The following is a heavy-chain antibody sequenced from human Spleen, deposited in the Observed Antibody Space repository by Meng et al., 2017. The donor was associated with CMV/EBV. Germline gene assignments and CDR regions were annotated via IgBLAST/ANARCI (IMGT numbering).Heavy chain of an antibody. CDR2: IYSGNTNR. CDR3: AKHRSGGMDV. V-gene: IGHV3-23*03. Sequence: GGSLRRSCVVSGFTLSSYAMSWVRQAPGKGLEWVSAIYSGNTNRYYADSVKGRFSISRDDSKNTLYLQMNSLGAEDTAVYYCAKHRSGGMDVWGQGTTVTVSS. CDR1: GFTLSSYA. J-gene: IGHJ6*02.